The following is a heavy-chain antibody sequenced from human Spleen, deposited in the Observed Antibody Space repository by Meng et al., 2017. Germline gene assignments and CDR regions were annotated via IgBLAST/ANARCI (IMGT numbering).Heavy chain of an antibody. CDR3: AREVGVNDC. CDR2: ISSSSTYI. Sequence: GESLKISCAASGFTFSSYTMSWVRRAPGKGLEWVSYISSSSTYIYYADSVEGRFTISRDNAKNSVYLQMNSLRAEDTAVYYCAREVGVNDCWG. V-gene: IGHV3-21*01. J-gene: IGHJ6*01. D-gene: IGHD1-1*01. CDR1: GFTFSSYT.